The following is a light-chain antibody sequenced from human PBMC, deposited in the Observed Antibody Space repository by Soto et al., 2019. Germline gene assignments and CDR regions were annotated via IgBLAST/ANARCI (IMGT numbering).Light chain of an antibody. J-gene: IGKJ1*01. CDR3: QQYGSSPWT. Sequence: EIVMTQSPATLSVSPGERATLSCRASQSVNSNLAWYQQKPGQAPRLLIYDASNRATGIPARFSGSGSGTDFTLTISRLEPEDFAVYYCQQYGSSPWTFGQGTKVDIK. CDR2: DAS. V-gene: IGKV3-20*01. CDR1: QSVNSN.